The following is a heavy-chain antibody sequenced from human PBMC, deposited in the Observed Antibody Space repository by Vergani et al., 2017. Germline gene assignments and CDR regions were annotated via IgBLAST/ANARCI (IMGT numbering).Heavy chain of an antibody. V-gene: IGHV3-30*02. D-gene: IGHD3-10*01. CDR1: GFTFSSYG. Sequence: VQLVESGGGVVQPGGSLRLSCAASGFTFSSYGMHWVRQAPGKGLEWVAFIRYDGSNKYYADSVKGRFTISRDNSKNTLYLQMNSLRAEDTAVYYCAKDRIYYGSGSQVPDYWGQGTLVTVSS. J-gene: IGHJ4*02. CDR2: IRYDGSNK. CDR3: AKDRIYYGSGSQVPDY.